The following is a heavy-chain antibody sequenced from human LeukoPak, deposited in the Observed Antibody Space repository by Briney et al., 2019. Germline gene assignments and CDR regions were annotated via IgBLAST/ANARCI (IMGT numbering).Heavy chain of an antibody. CDR3: ARGRILYYYGSGSYPNDY. Sequence: GASVKVSCKASGYTFTSYYMHWVRQAPGQGLEWMGIINPSGGSTSYAQKFQGRVTMTRDTSTSTVYMELSSLRSEDTAVYYCARGRILYYYGSGSYPNDYWGQGTLVTVSS. CDR2: INPSGGST. V-gene: IGHV1-46*01. D-gene: IGHD3-10*01. J-gene: IGHJ4*02. CDR1: GYTFTSYY.